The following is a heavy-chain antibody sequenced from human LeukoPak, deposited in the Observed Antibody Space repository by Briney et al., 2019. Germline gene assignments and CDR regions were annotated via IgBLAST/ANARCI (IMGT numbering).Heavy chain of an antibody. J-gene: IGHJ4*02. CDR1: GGSFSGYY. V-gene: IGHV4-34*01. D-gene: IGHD6-13*01. CDR3: ARGSIAAADSFNY. Sequence: SETLSLTCAVYGGSFSGYYWSWIRQPPGKGLEWIGEINHSGSTNYNPSLKSRVTISVDTSKNQFSLKLSSVTAADTAVYYCARGSIAAADSFNYWGQGTLVTVSS. CDR2: INHSGST.